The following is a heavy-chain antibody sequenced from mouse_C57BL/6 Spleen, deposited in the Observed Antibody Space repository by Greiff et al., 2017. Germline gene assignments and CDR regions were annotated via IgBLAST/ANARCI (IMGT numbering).Heavy chain of an antibody. CDR1: GYTFTSYW. CDR2: IDPSDSYT. J-gene: IGHJ3*01. CDR3: ASGEFAY. Sequence: QVQLKQPGAELVMPGASVKLSCTASGYTFTSYWMHWVKQRPGQGLEWIGEIDPSDSYTNYNQKFKGKSTLTVYKSSSTAYMHLSSLTSEDAAVYYCASGEFAYWGQGTLVTVSA. V-gene: IGHV1-69*01.